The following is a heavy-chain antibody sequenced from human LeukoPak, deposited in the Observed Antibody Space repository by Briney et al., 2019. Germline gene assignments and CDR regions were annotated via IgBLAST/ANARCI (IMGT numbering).Heavy chain of an antibody. Sequence: GESLKISCKGSGYSFTSYWIGWVRQMPGKGLEWMGIIYPGDSDTRYSPSFQGQVTISADKSISTAYLQWSSLKASDTAMYYCARARLTMVRGVALIRGGWFDPWGQGTLVTVSS. V-gene: IGHV5-51*01. CDR2: IYPGDSDT. CDR3: ARARLTMVRGVALIRGGWFDP. CDR1: GYSFTSYW. J-gene: IGHJ5*02. D-gene: IGHD3-10*01.